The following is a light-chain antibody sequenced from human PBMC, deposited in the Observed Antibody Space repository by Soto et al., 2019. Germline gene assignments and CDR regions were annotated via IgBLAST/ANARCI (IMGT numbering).Light chain of an antibody. J-gene: IGLJ1*01. V-gene: IGLV2-14*01. CDR1: SSDVGNYNY. Sequence: QSVLAQPASVSGSPGQSITISCTGTSSDVGNYNYVSWYQQHPGKAPKLIIYDVSNRPSGVSNRFSGSKSGNTASLTISGLQAEDEADYYCSSYTTSNTLYAFGTGTKVTVL. CDR3: SSYTTSNTLYA. CDR2: DVS.